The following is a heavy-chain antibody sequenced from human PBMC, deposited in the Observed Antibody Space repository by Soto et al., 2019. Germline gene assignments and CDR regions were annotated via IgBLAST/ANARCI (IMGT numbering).Heavy chain of an antibody. Sequence: SETLSLTCAVYGGSFSGYYCSWLRQPPGKGLEWIGEINHSGSTNYNPSLKSRVTISVDTSKNQFSLKLSSVTAADTAMYYCATTVATNYYYYYGMDVWGQGTTVTVSS. D-gene: IGHD5-12*01. CDR1: GGSFSGYY. J-gene: IGHJ6*02. V-gene: IGHV4-34*01. CDR2: INHSGST. CDR3: ATTVATNYYYYYGMDV.